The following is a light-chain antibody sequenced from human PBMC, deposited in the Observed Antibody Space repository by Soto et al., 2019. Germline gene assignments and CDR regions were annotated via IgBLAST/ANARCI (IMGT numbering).Light chain of an antibody. CDR2: LGS. V-gene: IGKV2-28*01. CDR1: QSLLHSNGYNY. J-gene: IGKJ1*01. CDR3: MQALQTPRT. Sequence: DIVMTQSPLSLPVTPGEPASISCRSCQSLLHSNGYNYLDWYLQKPGQSPQLRIYLGSNRASGVPDRFSGSGAGTDFTLKISRVEAEDVGVYYCMQALQTPRTFGQGTKVEIK.